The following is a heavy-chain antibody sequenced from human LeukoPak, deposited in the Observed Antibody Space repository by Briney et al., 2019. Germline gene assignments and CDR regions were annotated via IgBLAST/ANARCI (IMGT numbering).Heavy chain of an antibody. D-gene: IGHD2-15*01. V-gene: IGHV3-48*01. Sequence: GGSLRLSCAASGFTFSSYSMSWVRQAPGKGLEWVASLTYTSRARYYADSVKGRFTISRDNVKNSLYLQIDGLRAEDTAVYYCARAYCSSGSCFGWGQGTLVTVSS. CDR2: LTYTSRAR. J-gene: IGHJ4*02. CDR3: ARAYCSSGSCFG. CDR1: GFTFSSYS.